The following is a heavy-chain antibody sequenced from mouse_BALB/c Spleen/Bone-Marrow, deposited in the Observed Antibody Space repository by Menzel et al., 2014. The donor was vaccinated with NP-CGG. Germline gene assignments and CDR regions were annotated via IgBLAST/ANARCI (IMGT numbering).Heavy chain of an antibody. V-gene: IGHV14-3*02. Sequence: EVKLMESGAELVKPGASVKLSCTASGFNIKDTYMHWVKQRPEQGLEWIGRIDPANGNTKYDPKFQGKATITADTSSNTAYLQLNSLTSEDTAVYYCARFPYDYGGGDYWGQGTTLTVSS. J-gene: IGHJ2*01. D-gene: IGHD2-4*01. CDR3: ARFPYDYGGGDY. CDR2: IDPANGNT. CDR1: GFNIKDTY.